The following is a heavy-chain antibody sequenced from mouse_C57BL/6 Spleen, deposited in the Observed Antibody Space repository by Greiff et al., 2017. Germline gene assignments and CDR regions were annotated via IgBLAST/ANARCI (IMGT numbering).Heavy chain of an antibody. Sequence: QVQLQQSGAELVKPGASVTMSCKASGYTFTSYWITWVKQRPGQGLEWIGDLYPGSGSTNYNEKFKSKATLTVDTSSSTAYMQLSSLTSEDSAVYYCARDYGSEAYYFDYWGQGTTRTVSS. CDR3: ARDYGSEAYYFDY. J-gene: IGHJ2*01. D-gene: IGHD1-1*01. CDR1: GYTFTSYW. CDR2: LYPGSGST. V-gene: IGHV1-55*01.